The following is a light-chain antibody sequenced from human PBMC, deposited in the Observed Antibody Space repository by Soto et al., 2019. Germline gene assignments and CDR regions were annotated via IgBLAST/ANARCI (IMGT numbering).Light chain of an antibody. V-gene: IGKV3-20*01. Sequence: EIVLTQSPGTLSLSPGERATLSCRASQSVSSSYVAWYQQKPGQAPRLLIYVASSRATGIPDRFSGSGSGTDFTLTTSRLEPEDFAVYFCQQYGSSPITFGQGTRLEIK. CDR1: QSVSSSY. J-gene: IGKJ5*01. CDR2: VAS. CDR3: QQYGSSPIT.